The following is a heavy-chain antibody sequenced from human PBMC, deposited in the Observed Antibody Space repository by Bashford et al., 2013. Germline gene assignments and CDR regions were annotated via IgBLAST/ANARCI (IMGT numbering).Heavy chain of an antibody. CDR3: ARERRLVRGAIPLGIGY. J-gene: IGHJ4*02. V-gene: IGHV1-18*01. CDR1: VYTFYLAMV. D-gene: IGHD3-10*01. Sequence: PSVKVVLQGLLVYTFYLAMVSAGCDRPLGQGLEWMGWISAYNGNTNYAQKLQGRVTMTTDTSTSTAYMELRSLRSDDTAVYYCARERRLVRGAIPLGIGYWGQGTLVTVSS. CDR2: ISAYNGNT.